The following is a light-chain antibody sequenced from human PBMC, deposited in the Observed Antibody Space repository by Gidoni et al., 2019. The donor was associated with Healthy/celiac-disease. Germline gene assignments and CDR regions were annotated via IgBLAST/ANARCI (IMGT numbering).Light chain of an antibody. CDR3: QAWDSGHVV. Sequence: SYDLTQPLSVSVSPGQTASITCSGDKLGDKYACWYQQKPSQSPVLVIYQDIKRPSGIPARFSGSNSGNTATLTISGTQAMDEADYYCQAWDSGHVVFGGGTKLTVL. CDR2: QDI. CDR1: KLGDKY. V-gene: IGLV3-1*01. J-gene: IGLJ2*01.